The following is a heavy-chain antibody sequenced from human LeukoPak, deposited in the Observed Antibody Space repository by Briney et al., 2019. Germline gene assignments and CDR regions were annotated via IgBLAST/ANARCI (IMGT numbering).Heavy chain of an antibody. CDR2: ITSSSSST. D-gene: IGHD4-17*01. J-gene: IGHJ4*02. V-gene: IGHV3-48*04. CDR3: ARVIGSYGDSAY. CDR1: GFTFSSFS. Sequence: LAGGSLRLSCAASGFTFSSFSMNWVRQAPGKGLEWISYITSSSSSTYYADSVKGRFTISRGNAKNSLHLQMNSLRAEDTAVYYCARVIGSYGDSAYWGQGTLVTVSS.